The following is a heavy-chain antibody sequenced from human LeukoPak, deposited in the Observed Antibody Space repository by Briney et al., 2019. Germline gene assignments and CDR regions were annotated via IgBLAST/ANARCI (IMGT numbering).Heavy chain of an antibody. V-gene: IGHV1-24*01. CDR2: FDPEDGET. J-gene: IGHJ4*02. D-gene: IGHD6-19*01. Sequence: ASVKDSCKHSRYTPTRSAIRGGRQAPGKGLEWMGGFDPEDGETIYAQKFQGRVTMTEDTSTDTAYMELRSLRSEDTAVYYCATERPGVTSGRYRGRLGRVLDYWGQGTLVTGSS. CDR3: ATERPGVTSGRYRGRLGRVLDY. CDR1: RYTPTRSA.